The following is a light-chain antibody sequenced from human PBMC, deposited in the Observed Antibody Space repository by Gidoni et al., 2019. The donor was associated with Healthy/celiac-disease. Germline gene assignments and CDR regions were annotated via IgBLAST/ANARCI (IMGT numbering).Light chain of an antibody. CDR2: RNN. CDR1: SSNIGSHY. Sequence: QSVLTQPPSASGTPGQRVTISCSGSSSNIGSHYVYWYQQLPGTAPKLLIYRNNQRPQGVPGRFSGCKSGTSASLAISGLRSEDEADYYCAAWDDSLSGSVFGGGTKLTVL. CDR3: AAWDDSLSGSV. J-gene: IGLJ3*02. V-gene: IGLV1-47*01.